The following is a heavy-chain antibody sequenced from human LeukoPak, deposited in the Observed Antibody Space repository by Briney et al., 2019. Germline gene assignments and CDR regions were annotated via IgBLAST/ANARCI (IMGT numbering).Heavy chain of an antibody. CDR3: ARVYGYDSSGYPRDY. CDR1: GYTFTSYG. Sequence: GASVKVSCKASGYTFTSYGISWVRQAPGQGLEWMGWISAYNGNTNYAQKLQGRVTMTTDTSTSTAYMELRSLRPDDTAVYYCARVYGYDSSGYPRDYWGQGTLVTVSS. D-gene: IGHD3-22*01. V-gene: IGHV1-18*01. CDR2: ISAYNGNT. J-gene: IGHJ4*02.